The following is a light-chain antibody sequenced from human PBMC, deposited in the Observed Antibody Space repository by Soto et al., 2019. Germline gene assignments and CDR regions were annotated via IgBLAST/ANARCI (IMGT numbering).Light chain of an antibody. Sequence: QSALTQPRSVSGSPGQSVTISCTGTSSDVGGYNYVSWYQQHPGKAPKLMIYDVNKRPSGVPDRFSGSKSGNTASLTISVLQAEEEADYYGCSYAGSYTLVFGTGTKVTVL. J-gene: IGLJ1*01. CDR2: DVN. V-gene: IGLV2-11*01. CDR3: CSYAGSYTLV. CDR1: SSDVGGYNY.